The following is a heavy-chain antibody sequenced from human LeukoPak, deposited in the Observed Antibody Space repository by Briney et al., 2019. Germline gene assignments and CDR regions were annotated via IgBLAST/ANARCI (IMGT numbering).Heavy chain of an antibody. D-gene: IGHD5-18*01. CDR1: GFTFGSYG. CDR2: ILHDGKKK. Sequence: GGSLRLSCAASGFTFGSYGMHWVRQAPGKGLEWVAVILHDGKKKFYVDFVRSRFTISRDNSENTLYLQMNSLRTEDTAMYYCVKDTAMEPYDYYYYGMDVWGQGTTITVSS. V-gene: IGHV3-30*18. CDR3: VKDTAMEPYDYYYYGMDV. J-gene: IGHJ6*02.